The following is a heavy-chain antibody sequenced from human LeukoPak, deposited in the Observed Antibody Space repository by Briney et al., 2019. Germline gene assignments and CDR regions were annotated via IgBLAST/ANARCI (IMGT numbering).Heavy chain of an antibody. Sequence: ASVKVSCKASGYTFTGYYMHWVRKAPGQGLEWMGWINPNSGGTNYAQKFQGRVTMTRDTSISTAYMELSRLRSDDTAVYYCARRPDYSNYDDAFDYWGQGTLVTVSS. J-gene: IGHJ4*02. CDR2: INPNSGGT. D-gene: IGHD4-11*01. CDR3: ARRPDYSNYDDAFDY. CDR1: GYTFTGYY. V-gene: IGHV1-2*02.